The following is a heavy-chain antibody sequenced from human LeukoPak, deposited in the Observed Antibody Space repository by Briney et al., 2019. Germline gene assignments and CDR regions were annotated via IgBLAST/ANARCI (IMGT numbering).Heavy chain of an antibody. Sequence: SETLSLTCAVYGGSFSGYYWSWIRQPPGKGLEWVGYIYYSGSTNYNPSLKSRVTISVDTSKNQFSLKLSSVTAADTAVYYCARGGAVAGIFDYWGQGTLVTVSS. CDR2: IYYSGST. V-gene: IGHV4-59*01. CDR1: GGSFSGYY. CDR3: ARGGAVAGIFDY. D-gene: IGHD6-19*01. J-gene: IGHJ4*02.